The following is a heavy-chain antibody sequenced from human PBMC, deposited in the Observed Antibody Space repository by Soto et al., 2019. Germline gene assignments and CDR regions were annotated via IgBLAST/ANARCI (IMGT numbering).Heavy chain of an antibody. Sequence: GGSLRLSCAASGFTFNSYAMTWVRQAPGKGLEWVSIISSSGDGTYYVDSVKGRFTISRDNSKNTLYLQMNSLRAEDTAVYYCARSSNSIAAAGTGFDYWGQGTLVTVSS. J-gene: IGHJ4*02. CDR2: ISSSGDGT. CDR1: GFTFNSYA. CDR3: ARSSNSIAAAGTGFDY. V-gene: IGHV3-23*01. D-gene: IGHD6-13*01.